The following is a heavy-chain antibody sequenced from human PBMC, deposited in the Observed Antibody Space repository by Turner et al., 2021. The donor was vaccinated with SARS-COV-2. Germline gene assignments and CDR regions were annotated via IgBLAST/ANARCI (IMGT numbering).Heavy chain of an antibody. J-gene: IGHJ4*02. CDR3: ATDPLGWAGYDY. CDR2: FDPEDRET. CDR1: GYTLTEIF. V-gene: IGHV1-24*01. Sequence: QVQLVQSGAEMKKPGASVKVSCKVSGYTLTEIFIHWVRQAPGKGLEWMGGFDPEDRETIYAQKFQGRVTMTEDTSTDIAYMELSSLSSDDTAVYYCATDPLGWAGYDYWGQGTLFTVSS. D-gene: IGHD6-25*01.